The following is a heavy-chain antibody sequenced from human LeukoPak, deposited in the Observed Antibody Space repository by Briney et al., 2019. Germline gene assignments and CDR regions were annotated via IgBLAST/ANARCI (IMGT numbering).Heavy chain of an antibody. CDR1: GYTFNSYG. CDR3: ARSRSSGYYYDDAFDI. D-gene: IGHD3-22*01. V-gene: IGHV1-18*01. Sequence: GASVKVSCKASGYTFNSYGITWVRQAPGQGLEWMGWISVYNGNKNYAQKFQGRVTMTTDTSTSTAYMEVRSLRSDDTAVYYCARSRSSGYYYDDAFDIWGQGTMVTVSS. CDR2: ISVYNGNK. J-gene: IGHJ3*02.